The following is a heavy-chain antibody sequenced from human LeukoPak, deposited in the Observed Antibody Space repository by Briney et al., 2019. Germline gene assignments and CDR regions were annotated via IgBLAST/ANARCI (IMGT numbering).Heavy chain of an antibody. V-gene: IGHV3-33*01. CDR2: IWYDGNNK. Sequence: HPGGSLRLSCAATGFTFSRYGKHSVRQAPRKGMHWLAVIWYDGNNKYYADSVKGRFTISRDNSKISLYLQMNSLRAEDTAVYYCARSTSSEYDIYHFDYWGQGTLVTVSS. CDR1: GFTFSRYG. CDR3: ARSTSSEYDIYHFDY. D-gene: IGHD3-9*01. J-gene: IGHJ4*02.